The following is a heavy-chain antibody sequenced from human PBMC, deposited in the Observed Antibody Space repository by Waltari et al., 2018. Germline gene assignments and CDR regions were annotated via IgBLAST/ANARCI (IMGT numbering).Heavy chain of an antibody. V-gene: IGHV4-39*01. CDR2: VYYTGSA. CDR1: GGPITSSSFN. Sequence: QLQLQESGPGLGKPSESLSLMCTVAGGPITSSSFNWARSRQPPGKGLAWIGSVYYTGSAFSTPSLNSRLTISSDTSGNQFSLQVRSVTAADTAVYYCARLASPEGLDVWGQGTTVTVSS. CDR3: ARLASPEGLDV. J-gene: IGHJ6*02.